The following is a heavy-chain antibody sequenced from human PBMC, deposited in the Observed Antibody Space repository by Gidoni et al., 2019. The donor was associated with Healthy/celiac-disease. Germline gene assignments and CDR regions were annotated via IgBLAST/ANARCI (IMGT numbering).Heavy chain of an antibody. D-gene: IGHD6-13*01. V-gene: IGHV4-39*01. CDR2: IYYSGST. J-gene: IGHJ4*02. CDR3: ASGSSSWSNFDY. CDR1: GGSISSSSYY. Sequence: QLQLQESGPGLVKPSETLSLTCPVSGGSISSSSYYWAWIRQPPGKGLEWIGSIYYSGSTYYNPSLKSRVTISVDTSKNQFSLKLSSVTAADTAVYYCASGSSSWSNFDYWGQGTLVTVSS.